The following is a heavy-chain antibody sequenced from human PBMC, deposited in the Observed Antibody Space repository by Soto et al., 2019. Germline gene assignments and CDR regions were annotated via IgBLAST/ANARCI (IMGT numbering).Heavy chain of an antibody. V-gene: IGHV3-23*01. CDR2: ISGSGGST. CDR3: AKAGGNAVPASQLDY. D-gene: IGHD6-19*01. J-gene: IGHJ4*02. CDR1: GFTFSSYA. Sequence: EVQLLESGGGSVQPGGSLRLSCATSGFTFSSYAMSWVRQAPGKGLEWVSAISGSGGSTIYADSAEGRFTISRDNSKNTLYLQMSSLRAEDTDVYYCAKAGGNAVPASQLDYWGQGTLVTVSS.